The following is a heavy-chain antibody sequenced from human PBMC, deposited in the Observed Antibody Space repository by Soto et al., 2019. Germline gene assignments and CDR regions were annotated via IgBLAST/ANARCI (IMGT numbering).Heavy chain of an antibody. J-gene: IGHJ4*02. CDR1: GFTFSSYS. D-gene: IGHD6-13*01. CDR3: ARVYSSSYHYFDY. Sequence: GGSLRLSCAASGFTFSSYSMNWVRQAPGKGLEWVSSISSSSSYIYYADSVKGRFTISRDNAKNSLYLQMNSLRAEDTAVYYCARVYSSSYHYFDYWGQGTLVTVSS. CDR2: ISSSSSYI. V-gene: IGHV3-21*01.